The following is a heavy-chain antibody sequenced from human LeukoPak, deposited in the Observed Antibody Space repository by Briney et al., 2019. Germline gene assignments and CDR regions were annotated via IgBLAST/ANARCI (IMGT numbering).Heavy chain of an antibody. D-gene: IGHD2-2*02. CDR1: GFTFNSYA. Sequence: PGGSLRLSCAASGFTFNSYAMNWIRQAPGKGLEWVSVISGSGSSTYYADSVKGRFTISRDNSKNTLYLQMNSLRVEDTAVYYCAKPEGYCSSSSCYNSLYYYYYYMDVWGKGTTVTVSS. CDR2: ISGSGSST. CDR3: AKPEGYCSSSSCYNSLYYYYYYMDV. V-gene: IGHV3-23*01. J-gene: IGHJ6*03.